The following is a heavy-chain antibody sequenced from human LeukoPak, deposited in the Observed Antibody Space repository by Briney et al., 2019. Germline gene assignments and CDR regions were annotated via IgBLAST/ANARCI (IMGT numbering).Heavy chain of an antibody. CDR2: INPSGGST. CDR3: ARGSRPVYNLLTGKRYFDY. V-gene: IGHV1-46*01. Sequence: ASVKVSCKASGYTFTGYHVHWVRQAPGQGLEWMGIINPSGGSTTYAQKFRGRLTMTRDMSTSTVYMELSSLRSEDTAVYYCARGSRPVYNLLTGKRYFDYWGQGTLLTVSS. D-gene: IGHD3-9*01. J-gene: IGHJ4*02. CDR1: GYTFTGYH.